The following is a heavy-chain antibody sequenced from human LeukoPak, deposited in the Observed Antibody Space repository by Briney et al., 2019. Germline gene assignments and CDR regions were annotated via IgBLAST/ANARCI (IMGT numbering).Heavy chain of an antibody. CDR1: GYTFTGYY. CDR3: ARGAMVGYDFWSGVNWFDP. D-gene: IGHD3-3*01. Sequence: ASVKVSCKASGYTFTGYYMHWVRQAPGQGLEWMGWINPNSGGTNYAQKFQGRVTMTRDTSISTAYMELSSLRSEDTAVYYCARGAMVGYDFWSGVNWFDPWGQGTLVTVSS. V-gene: IGHV1-2*02. CDR2: INPNSGGT. J-gene: IGHJ5*02.